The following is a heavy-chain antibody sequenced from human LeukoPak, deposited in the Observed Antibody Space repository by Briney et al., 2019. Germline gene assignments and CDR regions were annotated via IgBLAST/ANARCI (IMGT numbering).Heavy chain of an antibody. J-gene: IGHJ6*02. CDR1: GYTFTSYG. Sequence: ASVKVSCKASGYTFTSYGISWVRQAPGQGLEWMGWISAYNGNTNYAQKLQGRVTMTTDTSTSTAYMELSGLRSEDTAVYYCARGRFAIFGVVADYYYYGMDVWGQGTTVTVSS. V-gene: IGHV1-18*01. CDR3: ARGRFAIFGVVADYYYYGMDV. D-gene: IGHD3-3*01. CDR2: ISAYNGNT.